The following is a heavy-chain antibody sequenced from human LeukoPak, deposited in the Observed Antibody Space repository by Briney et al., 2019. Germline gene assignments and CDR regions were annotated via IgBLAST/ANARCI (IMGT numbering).Heavy chain of an antibody. V-gene: IGHV1-46*01. D-gene: IGHD2-2*01. CDR1: GYTFTSYY. J-gene: IGHJ4*02. CDR3: ARSRRGYCSSTSCPGPTD. Sequence: GASVKVSCKASGYTFTSYYMHWVRQAPGQGLEWMGIINPSGGSTSYAQKFQGRVTMTRDMSTSTVYMELSSLRSEDTAVYYCARSRRGYCSSTSCPGPTDWGQGTLVTVSS. CDR2: INPSGGST.